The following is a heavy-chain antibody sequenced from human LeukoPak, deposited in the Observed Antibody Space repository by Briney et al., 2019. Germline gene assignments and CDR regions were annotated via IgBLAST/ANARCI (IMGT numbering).Heavy chain of an antibody. CDR1: GYTFIAYY. D-gene: IGHD4-23*01. J-gene: IGHJ3*02. V-gene: IGHV1-2*02. Sequence: GASVKVSCKASGYTFIAYYMHWVRQAPGQGLEWMGWINPNSGGTNYAQKFQGRVTMTRDTSISTAYMDLSRLRSDDTAVYYCARDLVPRWLTDAFDIWGQGTMVTVSS. CDR3: ARDLVPRWLTDAFDI. CDR2: INPNSGGT.